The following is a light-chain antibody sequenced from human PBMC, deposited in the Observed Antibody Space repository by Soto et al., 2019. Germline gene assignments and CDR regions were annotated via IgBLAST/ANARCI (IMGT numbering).Light chain of an antibody. CDR2: DAS. CDR3: QQYGSSLPT. J-gene: IGKJ1*01. CDR1: QSVSSH. V-gene: IGKV3-11*01. Sequence: EIVLTQSPATLSLSPGERATLSCRASQSVSSHLAWFQQRPGQAPRLLIYDASNRATGIPARFSGRGSGTDFTLTISSLEPEDFAVYSCQQYGSSLPTFGQGTKVEI.